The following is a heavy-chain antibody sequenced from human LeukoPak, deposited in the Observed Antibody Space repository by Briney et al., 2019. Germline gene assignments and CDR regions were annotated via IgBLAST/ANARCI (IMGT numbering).Heavy chain of an antibody. D-gene: IGHD3-10*01. CDR3: ARSEAPLVRGVIMVNWIDP. CDR2: IYYSGST. Sequence: PSETLSLTCTVSGGSISSYYWSWIRQPPGKGREWIGYIYYSGSTNYNPSLKSRVTISIDTSKNQFSLKVNSVTAADTALYYCARSEAPLVRGVIMVNWIDPWGQGTLVTVSS. J-gene: IGHJ5*02. V-gene: IGHV4-59*01. CDR1: GGSISSYY.